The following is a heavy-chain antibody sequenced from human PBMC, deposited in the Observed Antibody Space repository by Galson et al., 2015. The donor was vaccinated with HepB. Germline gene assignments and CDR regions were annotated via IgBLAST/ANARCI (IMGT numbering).Heavy chain of an antibody. D-gene: IGHD3-22*01. CDR2: INAGNGNT. V-gene: IGHV1-3*01. J-gene: IGHJ5*02. Sequence: CKASGYTFTSYAMHWVRQAPGQRLEWMGWINAGNGNTKYSQKFQGRVTFTRDTSASTAYMELSSLRSEDTAVYCCASDYYDSSGYYKNWFDPWGQGTLVTVSS. CDR3: ASDYYDSSGYYKNWFDP. CDR1: GYTFTSYA.